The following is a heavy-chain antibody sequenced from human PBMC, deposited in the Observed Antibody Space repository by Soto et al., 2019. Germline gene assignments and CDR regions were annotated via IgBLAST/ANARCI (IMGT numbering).Heavy chain of an antibody. CDR3: ASSDYYDSSGYPYYFDY. V-gene: IGHV1-69*06. D-gene: IGHD3-22*01. CDR2: IIPIFGTA. Sequence: SVKVSCKASGGTFSSYSISWVRQAPGQGLEWMGGIIPIFGTANYAQKFQGRVTITADKSTSTAYMELSSLRSEDTAVYYCASSDYYDSSGYPYYFDYWGQGTLVTVSS. CDR1: GGTFSSYS. J-gene: IGHJ4*02.